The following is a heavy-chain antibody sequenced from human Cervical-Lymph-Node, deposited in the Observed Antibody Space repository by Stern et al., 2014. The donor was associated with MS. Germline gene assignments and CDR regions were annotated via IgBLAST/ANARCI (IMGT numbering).Heavy chain of an antibody. D-gene: IGHD3-3*01. CDR1: GLTLSDSG. V-gene: IGHV3-30*18. J-gene: IGHJ4*02. Sequence: VQLVESGGGVVQPGRSLRLSCVASGLTLSDSGMHWVRQAPGKGLEWVAVMSYDGTNKYYADSGKGRLSIARDNSKNTLYLQMDSLRAEDTALYYCAKYPRGIFGVIIPYFDFWGQGTQVTVSS. CDR3: AKYPRGIFGVIIPYFDF. CDR2: MSYDGTNK.